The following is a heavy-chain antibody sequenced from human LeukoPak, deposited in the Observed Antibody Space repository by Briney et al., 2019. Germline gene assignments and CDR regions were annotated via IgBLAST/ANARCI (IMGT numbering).Heavy chain of an antibody. CDR1: GFTFSSYC. D-gene: IGHD3-16*01. CDR2: IKQDGSEK. J-gene: IGHJ6*03. V-gene: IGHV3-7*01. Sequence: GGSLRLSCAASGFTFSSYCMSWVRQVPGKGLQWVGNIKQDGSEKYYVDSVKGRFTISRDNAKNSLYLQMDSLRVEDTAVYYCARDYASEYMDVWGKGTTVTVSS. CDR3: ARDYASEYMDV.